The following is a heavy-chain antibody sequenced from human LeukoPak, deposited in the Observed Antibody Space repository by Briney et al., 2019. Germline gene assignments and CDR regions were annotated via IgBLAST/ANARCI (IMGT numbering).Heavy chain of an antibody. V-gene: IGHV4-30-2*01. CDR2: IYHSGST. CDR3: ARDHYYDSSGYCYFDY. CDR1: GGSISSGGYS. D-gene: IGHD3-22*01. J-gene: IGHJ4*02. Sequence: SETLSLTCAVSGGSISSGGYSWSWIRQPPGKGLEWIGYIYHSGSTYYNPSLKSRVTISEDRSKNQFSLKLSSVTAADTAVYYCARDHYYDSSGYCYFDYWGQGTLVTVSS.